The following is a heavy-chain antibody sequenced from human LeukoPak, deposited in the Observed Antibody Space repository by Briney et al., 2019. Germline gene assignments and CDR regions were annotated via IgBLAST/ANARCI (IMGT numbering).Heavy chain of an antibody. CDR2: IIPILGVA. CDR3: ARSSGVATKGDY. D-gene: IGHD5-12*01. V-gene: IGHV1-69*04. CDR1: GGTFSSYA. Sequence: AASVKVSCKASGGTFSSYAISWVRQAPGQGLEWMGRIIPILGVANYAQKFQGRVTITADKSTSTAYMELSSLRSEDTAVYYCARSSGVATKGDYWGQGTLVTVSS. J-gene: IGHJ4*02.